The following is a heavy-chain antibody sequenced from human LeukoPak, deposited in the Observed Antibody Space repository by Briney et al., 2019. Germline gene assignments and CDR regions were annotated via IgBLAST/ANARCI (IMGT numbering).Heavy chain of an antibody. Sequence: GGSLRLSCAASGFTFSNYAMSWVRQAPGKGLEWVSGLSASGAYTYYADSVKGRFTISRDNSKNTLYLQVNSLRAEDTAVYYCAKKIGDSGATDAFDIWGQGTMVTVSS. V-gene: IGHV3-23*01. D-gene: IGHD6-25*01. CDR3: AKKIGDSGATDAFDI. CDR1: GFTFSNYA. J-gene: IGHJ3*02. CDR2: LSASGAYT.